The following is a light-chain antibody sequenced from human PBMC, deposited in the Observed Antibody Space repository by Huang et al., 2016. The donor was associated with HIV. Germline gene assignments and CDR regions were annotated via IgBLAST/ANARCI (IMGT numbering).Light chain of an antibody. Sequence: DIQMTQSPSSLSASVGDRVTISCRASQSISTYLNWYQQKPGKAPKLLLFSSSTLETGGPARFSGGGSGTDFTLTINTLQPDDFAVYYCQQSFNTPLTFGGGTNVEIK. CDR2: SSS. CDR3: QQSFNTPLT. J-gene: IGKJ4*01. V-gene: IGKV1-39*01. CDR1: QSISTY.